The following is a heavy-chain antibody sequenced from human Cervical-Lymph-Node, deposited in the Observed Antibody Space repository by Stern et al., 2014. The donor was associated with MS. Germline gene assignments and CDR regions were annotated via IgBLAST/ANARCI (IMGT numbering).Heavy chain of an antibody. V-gene: IGHV4-61*02. CDR3: ARGRGIDY. J-gene: IGHJ4*02. CDR2: IYTSGST. D-gene: IGHD3-10*01. Sequence: QLQLQESGPGLVKPSQTLSLTCTVSGGSISSGSYYWSWIRQPAGKGLEWIGRIYTSGSTNYNPSLTSRVTISVDTSKNQFSLKLSSVTAADTAVYYCARGRGIDYWGQGTLVTVSS. CDR1: GGSISSGSYY.